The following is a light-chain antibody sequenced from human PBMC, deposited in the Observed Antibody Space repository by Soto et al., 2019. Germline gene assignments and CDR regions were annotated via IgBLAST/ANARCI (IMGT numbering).Light chain of an antibody. V-gene: IGLV1-40*01. Sequence: QSVLTQPPSVSGAPGQRVTISCTGSSSNIGAGYDVHWYQQLPGTAPKLLIYGNSNRPSGVPDRLAGSKSGTSASLDITGLQAEDEADYYCQSYDSSLSGVVFGGGTKLTVL. CDR3: QSYDSSLSGVV. J-gene: IGLJ2*01. CDR2: GNS. CDR1: SSNIGAGYD.